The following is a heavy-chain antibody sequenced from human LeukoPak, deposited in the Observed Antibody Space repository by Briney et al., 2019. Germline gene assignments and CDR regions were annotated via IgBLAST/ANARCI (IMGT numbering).Heavy chain of an antibody. J-gene: IGHJ4*02. Sequence: GGSLRLSCSASGFTFSSYSMNWVRQAPGKGLEWVSHITASGTAMFYADSVKGRFTISRDNAKNSLYLQMNSLRDEDTAVYYCASSGSYRFDYWGQGTLVTVSS. D-gene: IGHD1-26*01. CDR1: GFTFSSYS. CDR2: ITASGTAM. CDR3: ASSGSYRFDY. V-gene: IGHV3-48*02.